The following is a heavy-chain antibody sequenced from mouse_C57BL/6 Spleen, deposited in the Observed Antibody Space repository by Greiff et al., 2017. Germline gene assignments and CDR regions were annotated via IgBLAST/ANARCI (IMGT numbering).Heavy chain of an antibody. CDR2: ISGGGSYT. Sequence: EVKLMESGGGLVKPGGSLKLSCAASGFTFSSYAMSWVRQTPEKRLEWVATISGGGSYTYYPDNVKGRFTISRDNAKNNLYLQMSHLKSEDTAMYYCARDDYHGGAWFAYWGQSTLVTVSA. D-gene: IGHD2-4*01. J-gene: IGHJ3*01. V-gene: IGHV5-4*03. CDR1: GFTFSSYA. CDR3: ARDDYHGGAWFAY.